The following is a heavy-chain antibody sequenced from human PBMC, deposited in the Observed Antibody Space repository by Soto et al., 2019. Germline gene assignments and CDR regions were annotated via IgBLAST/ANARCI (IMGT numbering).Heavy chain of an antibody. CDR1: GFNINDYP. D-gene: IGHD6-19*01. J-gene: IGHJ4*02. CDR3: AKLEWLEFGGDY. CDR2: ISASGEKP. Sequence: EVHLLESGGGVVQPGKSLKISYAAFGFNINDYPMTWVRQPPGQGLEWVSGISASGEKPYYADSVKGRFTISRDNSKNTLSLQMNSLRVEDTGIYYCAKLEWLEFGGDYWGQGTLVTVSS. V-gene: IGHV3-23*01.